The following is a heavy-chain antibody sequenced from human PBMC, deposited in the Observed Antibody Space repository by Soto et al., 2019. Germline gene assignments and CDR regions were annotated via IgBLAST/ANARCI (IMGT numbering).Heavy chain of an antibody. D-gene: IGHD2-15*01. CDR3: ARDNTVVAATDY. CDR1: VFTCSSYE. Sequence: GPLRISCAASVFTCSSYEMNWVRQAPGKGLKWVSYISSSGSTIYYADSVKGRFTISRDNAKNSLYLQMNSLRAEDTAVYYCARDNTVVAATDYWGQGTLVTVSS. V-gene: IGHV3-48*03. CDR2: ISSSGSTI. J-gene: IGHJ4*02.